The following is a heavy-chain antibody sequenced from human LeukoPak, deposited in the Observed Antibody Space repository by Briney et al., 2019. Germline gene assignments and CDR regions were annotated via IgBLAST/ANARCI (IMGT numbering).Heavy chain of an antibody. J-gene: IGHJ4*02. CDR2: IIPILGIA. CDR3: ASYCSGGSCLGY. V-gene: IGHV1-69*04. Sequence: SVKVSCEASGGTFSSYAISWVRQAPGQGLEWMGRIIPILGIANYAQKFQGRVTITADKSTSTAYMELSSLRSEDTAVYYCASYCSGGSCLGYWGQGTLVTVSS. D-gene: IGHD2-15*01. CDR1: GGTFSSYA.